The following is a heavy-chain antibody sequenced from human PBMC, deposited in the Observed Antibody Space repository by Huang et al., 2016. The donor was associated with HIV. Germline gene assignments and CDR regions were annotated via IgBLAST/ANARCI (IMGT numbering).Heavy chain of an antibody. CDR1: GGSVSSYA. CDR3: ARARGYYDSSVSYYFDY. CDR2: IIPICGTA. Sequence: QVQLVQSGAEVKKPGSSVKVSCKDSGGSVSSYAISWVRQAPGQGLEWSGVIIPICGTANYAQKFQGRVTITADESTSTAYMELSSLRSEDTAVYYCARARGYYDSSVSYYFDYWGQGTLVTVSS. J-gene: IGHJ4*02. D-gene: IGHD3-22*01. V-gene: IGHV1-69*13.